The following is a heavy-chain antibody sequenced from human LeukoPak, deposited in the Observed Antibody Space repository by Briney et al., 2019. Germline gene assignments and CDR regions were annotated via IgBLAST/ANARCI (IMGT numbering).Heavy chain of an antibody. D-gene: IGHD3-22*01. CDR1: GYTFTSYY. V-gene: IGHV1-46*01. CDR3: ARDRYYYGSSGYPLGYFDY. CDR2: INPSGGST. Sequence: GASVKVSCKASGYTFTSYYMHWVRQAPGQGLEWMGIINPSGGSTSYAQKFQGRVTMTRDTSTSTVYMELSSLRSEDTAVYYCARDRYYYGSSGYPLGYFDYWGQGTLVTVSS. J-gene: IGHJ4*02.